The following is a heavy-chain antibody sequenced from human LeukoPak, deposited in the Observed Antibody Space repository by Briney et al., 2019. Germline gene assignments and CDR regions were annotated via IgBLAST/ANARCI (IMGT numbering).Heavy chain of an antibody. D-gene: IGHD5-24*01. J-gene: IGHJ4*02. Sequence: PSETLSLTCTVSGGSISSSSYYWGWIRQPPGKGLEWIGSIYYSGSTYYNPSLKSRVTISVDTSKNQFSLKLSSVTAADTAVYYCAREEGRDGYSQDYWGQGTLVTVSS. CDR1: GGSISSSSYY. CDR3: AREEGRDGYSQDY. V-gene: IGHV4-39*07. CDR2: IYYSGST.